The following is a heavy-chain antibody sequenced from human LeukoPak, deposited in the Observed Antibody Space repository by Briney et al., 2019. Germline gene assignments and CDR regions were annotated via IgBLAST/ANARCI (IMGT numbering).Heavy chain of an antibody. CDR3: ARGGGYCGGDCYSRRSGDWFDP. V-gene: IGHV1-18*01. Sequence: ASVKVSCKASGYTFTSYGISWVRQAPGQGLEWMGWISAYNGNTNYAQKLQGRVTMTTDTSTDTAYMELRSLRSDDPAVYYCARGGGYCGGDCYSRRSGDWFDPWGQGTLVTVSS. D-gene: IGHD2-21*02. CDR1: GYTFTSYG. CDR2: ISAYNGNT. J-gene: IGHJ5*02.